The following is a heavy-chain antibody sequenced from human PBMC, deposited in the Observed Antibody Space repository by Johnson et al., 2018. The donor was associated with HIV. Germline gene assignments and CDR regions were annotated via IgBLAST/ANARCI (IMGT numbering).Heavy chain of an antibody. D-gene: IGHD4-11*01. CDR3: ARSYSTSWNASDI. Sequence: QVQLVESGGGVVQPGGSLRLSCAASGFTFSNYGMHWVRQAPGKGLEWVAVISYDGNNKFQADSVKGRFTISRDNSKNTLYLQMNSLRAEDTAVYYCARSYSTSWNASDIWGQGTMVTVSS. CDR2: ISYDGNNK. CDR1: GFTFSNYG. V-gene: IGHV3-30*19. J-gene: IGHJ3*02.